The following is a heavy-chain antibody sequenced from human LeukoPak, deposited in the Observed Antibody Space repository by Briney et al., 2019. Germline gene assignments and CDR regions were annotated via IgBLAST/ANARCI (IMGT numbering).Heavy chain of an antibody. D-gene: IGHD3-10*01. CDR2: IRSKANSYAT. V-gene: IGHV3-73*01. CDR1: GFTFSDSA. CDR3: TSPRGSGNWFDP. J-gene: IGHJ5*02. Sequence: GGSLTLSCAASGFTFSDSAMHWVRQASGKGLEWVGRIRSKANSYATAYAASVTGRFTISRDDSKNTTYLQMNSLKTEDTAVYYCTSPRGSGNWFDPWGQGTLVTVSS.